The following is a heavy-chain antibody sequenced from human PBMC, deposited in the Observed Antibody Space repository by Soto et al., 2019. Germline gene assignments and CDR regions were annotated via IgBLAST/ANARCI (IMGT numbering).Heavy chain of an antibody. V-gene: IGHV4-31*03. CDR2: IYDSGST. CDR1: GGSISSGGFY. Sequence: SETLSLTCTVSGGSISSGGFYWSWIRQHPGKGLECIGYIYDSGSTYYNPSLKGRVSISVDTSRNQFSLKLTSVTAADTAVYYCARDQGYSGYASYFDYWGQGALVTVSS. CDR3: ARDQGYSGYASYFDY. D-gene: IGHD5-12*01. J-gene: IGHJ4*02.